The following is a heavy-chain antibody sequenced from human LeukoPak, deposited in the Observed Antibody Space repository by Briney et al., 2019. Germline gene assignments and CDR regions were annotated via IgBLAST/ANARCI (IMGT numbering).Heavy chain of an antibody. V-gene: IGHV4-30-2*06. D-gene: IGHD3-10*01. CDR1: GYAITSGGFS. CDR3: ARSRQASGLFNS. CDR2: IYDRGPA. Sequence: SQTLSLTCTVSGYAITSGGFSWNWIRQSPGKGLEWIGCIYDRGPAYYNPSLKSRFTISVDRPKNQFFLNVTSLTAADTAVYFCARSRQASGLFNSWGQGTLVVVSS. J-gene: IGHJ5*01.